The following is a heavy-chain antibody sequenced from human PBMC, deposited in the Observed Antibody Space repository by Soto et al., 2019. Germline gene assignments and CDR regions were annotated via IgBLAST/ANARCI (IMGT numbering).Heavy chain of an antibody. CDR2: ISGSGGST. J-gene: IGHJ4*02. CDR3: AKDLYSSGWDGLRDY. D-gene: IGHD6-19*01. Sequence: PGGSLSLSCAASGFTFSSYAMSWVRQAPGKGLEWVSAISGSGGSTYYADSVKGRFTISRDNSKNTLYLQMNSLRAEDTAVYYCAKDLYSSGWDGLRDYWGQGTLVTVSS. V-gene: IGHV3-23*01. CDR1: GFTFSSYA.